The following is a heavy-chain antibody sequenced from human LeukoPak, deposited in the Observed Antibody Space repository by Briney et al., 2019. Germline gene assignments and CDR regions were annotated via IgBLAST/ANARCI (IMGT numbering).Heavy chain of an antibody. CDR2: IKSKSDGATT. V-gene: IGHV3-15*01. Sequence: GGSLRLSCAASGFSVSSNYLIWVRQAPGKGLEWVGRIKSKSDGATTDYAAPVKGRFTISRDDSKNTLYLEMNSLKTEDTAVYYCSTDGTYCSGGACDDYWGRGTLVTVSS. CDR1: GFSVSSNY. CDR3: STDGTYCSGGACDDY. D-gene: IGHD2-15*01. J-gene: IGHJ4*02.